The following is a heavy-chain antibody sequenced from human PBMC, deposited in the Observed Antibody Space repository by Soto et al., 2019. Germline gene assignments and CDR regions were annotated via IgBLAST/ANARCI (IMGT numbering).Heavy chain of an antibody. CDR3: ARAGQYYDASGYAD. V-gene: IGHV1-18*01. Sequence: QVKLVQSGTEVKKPGASIKVSCKASGYSFATSGMTWVRQAPGQGLEWMGWISVYNGNTNYDKNPQDRVTMTTDTSTNTAYLEVRNLRSDDTAVYYCARAGQYYDASGYADWGQGTLVTVSS. J-gene: IGHJ4*02. CDR2: ISVYNGNT. D-gene: IGHD3-22*01. CDR1: GYSFATSG.